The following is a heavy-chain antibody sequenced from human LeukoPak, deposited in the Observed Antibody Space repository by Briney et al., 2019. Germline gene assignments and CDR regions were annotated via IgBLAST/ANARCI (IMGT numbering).Heavy chain of an antibody. V-gene: IGHV4-34*01. J-gene: IGHJ4*02. CDR1: GGSFSGYY. CDR3: ARKYCGGDCTYFDY. CDR2: INHVGST. D-gene: IGHD2-21*02. Sequence: SETLSLTSAVYGGSFSGYYWSWIRQPPGKGLEWIGEINHVGSTIYNPSLKSRVTISVDTSKNQFSLKLSSVTAADTAVYYCARKYCGGDCTYFDYWGQGTLVTVSS.